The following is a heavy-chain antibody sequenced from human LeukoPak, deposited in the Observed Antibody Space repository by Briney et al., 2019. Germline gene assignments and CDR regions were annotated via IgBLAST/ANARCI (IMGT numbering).Heavy chain of an antibody. CDR1: GFTFRSYA. D-gene: IGHD1-26*01. CDR3: ARGDGAFSGRPPPFQY. J-gene: IGHJ4*02. CDR2: ISYDGNNK. V-gene: IGHV3-30-3*01. Sequence: GGSLRLSCVVSGFTFRSYAMHWVRQAPGKGLEGVAVISYDGNNKYYADSVKGRFTIPRDNSKNPLYLEMNSLRDEDTALYYCARGDGAFSGRPPPFQYWGQGTLVTVSS.